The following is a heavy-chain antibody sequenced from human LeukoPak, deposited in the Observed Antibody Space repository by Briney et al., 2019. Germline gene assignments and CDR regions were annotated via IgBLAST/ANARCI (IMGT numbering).Heavy chain of an antibody. J-gene: IGHJ6*03. D-gene: IGHD4-23*01. CDR3: ARDFTVVQFEHYSYYYYMDV. CDR2: IIPIFGTA. CDR1: GGTFSSYA. Sequence: GASVKVSCKASGGTFSSYAISWVRQAPGQGLEWMGRIIPIFGTANYAQKFQGRVTITADESTSTAYMELSSLRSEDTAVYYCARDFTVVQFEHYSYYYYMDVWGKGTTVTVSS. V-gene: IGHV1-69*13.